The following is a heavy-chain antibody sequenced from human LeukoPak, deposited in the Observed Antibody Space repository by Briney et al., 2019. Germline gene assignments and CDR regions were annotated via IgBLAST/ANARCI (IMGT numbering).Heavy chain of an antibody. D-gene: IGHD3-10*02. J-gene: IGHJ6*03. CDR2: ISSSSSTI. V-gene: IGHV3-48*04. CDR1: VFTFSSYS. Sequence: PGGSLRLSCAASVFTFSSYSMSWVRQAPGKGLEWVSYISSSSSTIYYADSVKGRFTISRDNAKNSLYLQMNSLRAEDTAVYYCAREMLDYYYYYMDVWGKGTTVTVSS. CDR3: AREMLDYYYYYMDV.